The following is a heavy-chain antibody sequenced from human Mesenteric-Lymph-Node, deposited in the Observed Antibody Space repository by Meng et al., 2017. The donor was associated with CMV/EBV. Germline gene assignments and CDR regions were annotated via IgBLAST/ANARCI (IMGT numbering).Heavy chain of an antibody. J-gene: IGHJ6*02. CDR2: MNPNSGNT. V-gene: IGHV1-8*03. CDR3: ARVVGPYYDFWSGYYRYYYYYYGMDV. D-gene: IGHD3-3*01. Sequence: ASAKVSCKASGYTFTSYDINWVRQATGQGLEWMGWMNPNSGNTGYAQKFQGRVTITRNTSISTAYMELSSLRSEDTAVYYCARVVGPYYDFWSGYYRYYYYYYGMDVWGQGTTVTVSS. CDR1: GYTFTSYD.